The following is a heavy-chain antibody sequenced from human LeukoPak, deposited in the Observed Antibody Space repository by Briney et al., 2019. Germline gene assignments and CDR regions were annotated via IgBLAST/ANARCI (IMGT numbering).Heavy chain of an antibody. V-gene: IGHV3-64D*06. D-gene: IGHD6-13*01. CDR3: VKGTTYSSSCFDY. J-gene: IGHJ4*02. CDR2: ISTYGGST. CDR1: GFTFNNYF. Sequence: GGSLRLSCSXSGFTFNNYFMHWVRQAPGKGLEYVSGISTYGGSTFYADSMQGRFTISRDNFKNTLYLQMSSLRAEDTAVYFCVKGTTYSSSCFDYWGQGTLVTVSS.